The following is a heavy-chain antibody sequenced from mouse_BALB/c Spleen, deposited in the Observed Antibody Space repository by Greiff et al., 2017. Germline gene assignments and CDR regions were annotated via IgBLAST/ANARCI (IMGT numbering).Heavy chain of an antibody. D-gene: IGHD2-10*01. Sequence: EVKLVESGGGLVKPGGSLKLSCAASGFTFSSYAMSWVRQTPEKRLEWVATISSGGSYTYYPDSVKGRFTISRDNAKNTLYLQMSSLRSEDTAMYYCARQAYYGNRYYFDYWGQGTTLTVSS. V-gene: IGHV5-9-3*01. J-gene: IGHJ2*01. CDR3: ARQAYYGNRYYFDY. CDR2: ISSGGSYT. CDR1: GFTFSSYA.